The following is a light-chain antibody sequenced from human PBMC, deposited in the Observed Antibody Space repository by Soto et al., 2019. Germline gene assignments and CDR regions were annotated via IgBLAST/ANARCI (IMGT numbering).Light chain of an antibody. V-gene: IGKV1-27*01. CDR2: AAS. CDR1: QVIGHY. CDR3: QYYNTAPLN. Sequence: DIQVTQSPSSLSASVGDRVTITCRTSQVIGHYVAWYQQRPGKGPKLLIYAASTLQSGVPSRFSGSASGTDFTLTITSLQPEDVATYYCQYYNTAPLNFGGGTKVEIK. J-gene: IGKJ4*01.